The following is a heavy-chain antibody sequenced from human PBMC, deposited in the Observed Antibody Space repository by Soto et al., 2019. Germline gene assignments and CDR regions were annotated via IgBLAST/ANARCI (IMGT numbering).Heavy chain of an antibody. CDR3: ARGGHFFFSWFDP. Sequence: QVQLQESGPGLVKPSQTLSLTCTVSGGSISSGGYYWSWIRQHPGKVLEWIGYIYYSGSTYYNPSLKSRVTISVDTSKNQFPLKLSSVTAADTAVYYCARGGHFFFSWFDPWGQGTLVTVSS. J-gene: IGHJ5*02. CDR1: GGSISSGGYY. V-gene: IGHV4-31*03. D-gene: IGHD3-16*01. CDR2: IYYSGST.